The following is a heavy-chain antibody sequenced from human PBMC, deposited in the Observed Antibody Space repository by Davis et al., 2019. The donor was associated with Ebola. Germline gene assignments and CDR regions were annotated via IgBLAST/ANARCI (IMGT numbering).Heavy chain of an antibody. J-gene: IGHJ4*02. V-gene: IGHV1-46*01. D-gene: IGHD4-17*01. CDR2: INPSGGST. CDR3: AREVGDYGDYGGYYFDY. Sequence: ASVQVSCKASGYTFTGYYMHSVRQAPGQGLEWMGIINPSGGSTSYAQKLQGRVTMTRDTSTSTVYMELSSLRSEDTAVYYCAREVGDYGDYGGYYFDYWGQGTLVTVSS. CDR1: GYTFTGYY.